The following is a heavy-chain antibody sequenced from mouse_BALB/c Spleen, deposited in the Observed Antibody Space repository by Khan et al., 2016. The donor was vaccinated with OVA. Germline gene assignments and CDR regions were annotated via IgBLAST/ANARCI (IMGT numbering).Heavy chain of an antibody. CDR1: GYTFTNYL. J-gene: IGHJ1*01. CDR2: IYPGVYYT. CDR3: ARYPSWYFDV. V-gene: IGHV1-63*02. Sequence: QVQLKQSGAELLRPGTSVKMSCKAGGYTFTNYLIGWVKQRPGHGLEWIGDIYPGVYYTNYNEKFKGKATLTADTSSSTVFMQLSSLTFEDSAIYYCARYPSWYFDVWGAGTMVTVSS.